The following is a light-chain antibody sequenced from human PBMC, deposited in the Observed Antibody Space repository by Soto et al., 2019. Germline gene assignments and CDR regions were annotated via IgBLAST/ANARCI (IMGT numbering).Light chain of an antibody. V-gene: IGKV1-39*01. CDR2: AAS. CDR1: QSISNR. Sequence: IQITQSTSCLSACVEATLPITWRPSQSISNRLNWYQQKPGKAPKLLIFAASSLQSGVPSRFSGSRSGPDFTLTISSLQTEDFATYYCKQSYSSPPTFGHGTKVDI. CDR3: KQSYSSPPT. J-gene: IGKJ1*01.